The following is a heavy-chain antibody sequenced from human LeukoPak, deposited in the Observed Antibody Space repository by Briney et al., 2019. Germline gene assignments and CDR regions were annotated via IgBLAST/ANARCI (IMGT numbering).Heavy chain of an antibody. CDR1: GYTFTSYY. J-gene: IGHJ3*02. V-gene: IGHV1-46*01. CDR2: INPSGGST. D-gene: IGHD3-22*01. Sequence: GASVKVSCKASGYTFTSYYMHWVRQAPGQGLEWMGIINPSGGSTSYAQKFQGRVTITADKSTSTAYMELSSLRSEDTAVYYCARYTYYYDSSGLGAFDIWGQGTMVTVSS. CDR3: ARYTYYYDSSGLGAFDI.